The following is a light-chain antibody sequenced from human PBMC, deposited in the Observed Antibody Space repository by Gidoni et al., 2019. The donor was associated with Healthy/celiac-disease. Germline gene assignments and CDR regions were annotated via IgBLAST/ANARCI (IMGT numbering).Light chain of an antibody. CDR3: QQYNNWPQT. J-gene: IGKJ1*01. CDR1: QSVSSN. CDR2: GAS. V-gene: IGKV3-15*01. Sequence: EQVMSQYPATLSVSPGERATLSCRASQSVSSNLAWYQQKPGQAPRLLIYGASTRATGIPARFSGSGSGTEFTLTISSLQSEDFAVYYCQQYNNWPQTFGRGTKVEIK.